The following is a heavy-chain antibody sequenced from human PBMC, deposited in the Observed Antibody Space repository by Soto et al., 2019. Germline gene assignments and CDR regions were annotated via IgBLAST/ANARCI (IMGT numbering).Heavy chain of an antibody. CDR1: GFTFSSYG. D-gene: IGHD3-10*01. Sequence: QVQLVESGGGVVQPGRSLRLSCAASGFTFSSYGMHWVRQAPGKGLEWVAVIWYDGSNKYYADSVKGRFTISRDNSKNTRELQMNSLRAEDTAVYYCARGGVVLLWFGELSEIDYWGQGTLVTVSS. J-gene: IGHJ4*02. V-gene: IGHV3-33*01. CDR3: ARGGVVLLWFGELSEIDY. CDR2: IWYDGSNK.